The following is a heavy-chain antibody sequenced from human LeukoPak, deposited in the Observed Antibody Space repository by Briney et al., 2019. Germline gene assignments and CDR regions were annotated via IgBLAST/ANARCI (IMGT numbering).Heavy chain of an antibody. V-gene: IGHV3-7*01. CDR3: ARDGTAAGLYFDL. CDR2: IKQDGGEK. CDR1: GFTFSDYW. D-gene: IGHD6-13*01. J-gene: IGHJ4*01. Sequence: GGSLRLSCAVSGFTFSDYWMNWVRQAPGKGLEWVASIKQDGGEKSYVDSAKGRFTISKDNPKNSLYLQMSSLRAEDTAVYYCARDGTAAGLYFDLWGQGTLVTVSS.